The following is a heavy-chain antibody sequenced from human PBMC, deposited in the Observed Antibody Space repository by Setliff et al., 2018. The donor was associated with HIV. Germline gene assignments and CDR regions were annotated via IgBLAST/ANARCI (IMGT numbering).Heavy chain of an antibody. J-gene: IGHJ3*02. D-gene: IGHD5-12*01. CDR1: GGSFSGYY. CDR3: ATASGYDLFMGAFDI. Sequence: PSETLSLTCAFSGGSFSGYYWSWIRQPPGKGLEWIGEINQSGGINYNPSLKSRVTISIDTFKNQFSMKLYSVTAADTAVYYCATASGYDLFMGAFDIWGQGTMVTVSS. CDR2: INQSGGI. V-gene: IGHV4-34*01.